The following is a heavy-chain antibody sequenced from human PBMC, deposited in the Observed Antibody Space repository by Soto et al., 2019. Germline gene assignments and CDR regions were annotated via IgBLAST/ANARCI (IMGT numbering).Heavy chain of an antibody. V-gene: IGHV3-30*18. CDR3: AKDDSSGWYRKYAFDI. Sequence: QVQLVESGGGVVQPGRSLRLSCAASGFTFSSYGIHWVRQAPGKGLEWVALISYDGSNKYYADSVKGRFTISRDNSKNTLYLQMNSLRAEDTAVYYCAKDDSSGWYRKYAFDIWGQGTMVTVSS. D-gene: IGHD6-19*01. CDR1: GFTFSSYG. J-gene: IGHJ3*02. CDR2: ISYDGSNK.